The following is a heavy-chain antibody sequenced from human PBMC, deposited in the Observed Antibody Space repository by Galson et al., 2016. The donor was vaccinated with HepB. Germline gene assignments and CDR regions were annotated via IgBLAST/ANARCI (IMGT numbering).Heavy chain of an antibody. J-gene: IGHJ3*02. CDR1: GYSLTSYS. D-gene: IGHD5-12*01. CDR3: ARDRLPLRPSAFDI. V-gene: IGHV1-46*01. CDR2: VNPSAGST. Sequence: SVKVSCKASGYSLTSYSMHWVRQAPGQGLEWMGIVNPSAGSTNYAQRFQGRVTMTRDTSTSTIYMELSSLRSEDTAVYYCARDRLPLRPSAFDIWGQGTMVTVSS.